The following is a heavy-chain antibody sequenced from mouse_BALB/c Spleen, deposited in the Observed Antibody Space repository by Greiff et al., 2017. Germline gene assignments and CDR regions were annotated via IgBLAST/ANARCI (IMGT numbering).Heavy chain of an antibody. CDR2: IWAGGNT. D-gene: IGHD4-1*01. Sequence: QVQLQQSGPGLVAPSQSLSITCTVSGFSLTSYGVHWVRQPPGKGLEWLGVIWAGGNTNYNSALMSRLSISKDNSKSQVFLKMNSLQTDDTAMYYCARDQTGTDFDYWGQGTTLTVSA. CDR3: ARDQTGTDFDY. CDR1: GFSLTSYG. J-gene: IGHJ2*01. V-gene: IGHV2-9*02.